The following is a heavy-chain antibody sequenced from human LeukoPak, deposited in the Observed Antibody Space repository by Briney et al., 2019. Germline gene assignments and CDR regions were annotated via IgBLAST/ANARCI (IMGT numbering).Heavy chain of an antibody. CDR3: ARVWSPPYTSSWPDYFDY. Sequence: GGSLRLSCAASGFTFSSYAMNWVRQAPGKGLEWVSSISSSSTYIYYADSLKGRFTISRDNAKNSLYLQMNSLRAEDTAVYYCARVWSPPYTSSWPDYFDYWGQGTLVTVSS. CDR2: ISSSSTYI. CDR1: GFTFSSYA. J-gene: IGHJ4*02. D-gene: IGHD6-13*01. V-gene: IGHV3-21*01.